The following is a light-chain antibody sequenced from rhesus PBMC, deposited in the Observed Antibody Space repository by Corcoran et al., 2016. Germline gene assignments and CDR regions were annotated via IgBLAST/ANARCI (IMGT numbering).Light chain of an antibody. J-gene: IGKJ4*01. CDR2: TAS. Sequence: DIQMTQSPSALSASVGDRVTISCRASQNINSNIAWYQQKPGKAPKVLIHTASPLQTGIPSRFSGRGSGTDFTLTINSLQPEDSATYYCQHYYDRPFTFGGGTKVDLK. CDR3: QHYYDRPFT. V-gene: IGKV1S8*01. CDR1: QNINSN.